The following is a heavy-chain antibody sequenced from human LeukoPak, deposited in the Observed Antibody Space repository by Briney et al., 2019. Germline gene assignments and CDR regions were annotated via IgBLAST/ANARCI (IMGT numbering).Heavy chain of an antibody. V-gene: IGHV4-38-2*02. Sequence: SETLSLTCTVSGYSISSGYYWGWIRQPPGKGLEWIGSIYHSGSTYYNPSLKSRVTISVDTSKNQFSLKLSSVTAADTAVYYCASPPSYYDFWSRYFRDGNWFDPWGQGTLVTVSS. J-gene: IGHJ5*02. D-gene: IGHD3-3*01. CDR2: IYHSGST. CDR3: ASPPSYYDFWSRYFRDGNWFDP. CDR1: GYSISSGYY.